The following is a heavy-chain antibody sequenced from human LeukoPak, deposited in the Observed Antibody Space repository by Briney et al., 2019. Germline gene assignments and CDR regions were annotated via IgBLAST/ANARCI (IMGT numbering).Heavy chain of an antibody. CDR3: ARVSAVAGPIDY. CDR2: IYYSGST. D-gene: IGHD6-19*01. J-gene: IGHJ4*02. CDR1: GGSISSYY. Sequence: SETLSLTCTVSGGSISSYYWSWIRQPPGKGLEWIGYIYYSGSTNYNPSLKSRVTISVDRSKNQFSLKLSSVTAADTAVYYCARVSAVAGPIDYWGQGTLVTVSS. V-gene: IGHV4-59*12.